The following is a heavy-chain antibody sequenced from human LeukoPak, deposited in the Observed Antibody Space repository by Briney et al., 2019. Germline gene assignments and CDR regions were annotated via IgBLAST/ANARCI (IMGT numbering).Heavy chain of an antibody. CDR3: AKKLNAKWFGELLSD. V-gene: IGHV3-30*18. Sequence: GGSLRLSCASSGFTFSSYGIHWVRQAPGKGLEWVAVISYDGSDQYYADSVKGRFTSSRDNSKHTLYLQMNSLRAEDTAVYYCAKKLNAKWFGELLSDWGQGTLVSVSS. CDR2: ISYDGSDQ. CDR1: GFTFSSYG. D-gene: IGHD3-10*01. J-gene: IGHJ4*02.